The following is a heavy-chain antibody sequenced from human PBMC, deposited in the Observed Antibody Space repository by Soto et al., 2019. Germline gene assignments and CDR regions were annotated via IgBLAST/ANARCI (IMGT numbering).Heavy chain of an antibody. CDR3: AEPPYHYDFWSGTYYMDV. CDR1: GFTFTNYA. CDR2: LSGSSERT. Sequence: EVQLLESGGGLVQPGGSLRLSCAASGFTFTNYAMIWVRQAPGRGLEWVSALSGSSERTYHADSVKGRFAISRDNSKNTLYLQMNSLRAEDTGVYYCAEPPYHYDFWSGTYYMDVWGKGTTVTVSS. D-gene: IGHD3-3*01. J-gene: IGHJ6*03. V-gene: IGHV3-23*01.